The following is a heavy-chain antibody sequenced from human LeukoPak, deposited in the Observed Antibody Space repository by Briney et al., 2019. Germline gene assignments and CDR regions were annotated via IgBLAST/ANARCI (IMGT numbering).Heavy chain of an antibody. CDR1: GFTFDDYA. CDR3: ARMGSPKTPIARWELLSRRYYYGMDV. D-gene: IGHD1-26*01. Sequence: GGSLRLSCAASGFTFDDYAMHWVRQAPGKGLEWVSGISWNSGSIGYADSVKGRFTISRDNAKNSLYLQMNSLRAEDTAVYYCARMGSPKTPIARWELLSRRYYYGMDVWGQGTTVTVSS. CDR2: ISWNSGSI. V-gene: IGHV3-9*01. J-gene: IGHJ6*02.